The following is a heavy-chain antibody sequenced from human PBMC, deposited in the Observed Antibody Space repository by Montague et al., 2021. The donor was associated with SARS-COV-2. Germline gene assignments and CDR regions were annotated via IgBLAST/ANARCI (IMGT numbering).Heavy chain of an antibody. V-gene: IGHV4-4*02. CDR3: ARLGVVPSPRTFDP. CDR2: TYHRGST. D-gene: IGHD3-10*01. Sequence: SETLSLTCEVSGASISSNNWWIWVRQSPGKGLEWIGETYHRGSTNYNPSLRSRVTISVDKSKNQFSLKVNSVSAADTAVYYCARLGVVPSPRTFDPWGQGTLVTVSS. J-gene: IGHJ5*02. CDR1: GASISSNNW.